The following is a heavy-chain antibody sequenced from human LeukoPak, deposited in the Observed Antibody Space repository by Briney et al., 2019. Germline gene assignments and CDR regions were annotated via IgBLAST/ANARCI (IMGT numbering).Heavy chain of an antibody. CDR1: GFTFGDYV. V-gene: IGHV3-15*01. D-gene: IGHD3-10*01. Sequence: GGSLRLSCTASGFTFGDYVMNWVRQAPGKGLEWVGRIKGKTDGGTRDYAAPVKGRFTISRDDSKESLYLQMTSLKTEDTGVYYCTTDYGSGSYFSDYWGQGTLVTVSS. J-gene: IGHJ4*02. CDR2: IKGKTDGGTR. CDR3: TTDYGSGSYFSDY.